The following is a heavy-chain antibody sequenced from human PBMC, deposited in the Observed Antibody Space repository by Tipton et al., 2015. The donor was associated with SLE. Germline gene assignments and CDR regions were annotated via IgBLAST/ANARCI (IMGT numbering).Heavy chain of an antibody. J-gene: IGHJ4*02. Sequence: TLSLTCTVSGGSISSYYWSWIRQPPGKGLEWIGYIYTSGSTNYNPPLKSRVTMSVDTSKNQFSLKLSSVTAADTAVYYCAREGNYYDSSGPIDYFDYWGQGTLVTVSS. CDR1: GGSISSYY. CDR2: IYTSGST. CDR3: AREGNYYDSSGPIDYFDY. D-gene: IGHD3-22*01. V-gene: IGHV4-4*08.